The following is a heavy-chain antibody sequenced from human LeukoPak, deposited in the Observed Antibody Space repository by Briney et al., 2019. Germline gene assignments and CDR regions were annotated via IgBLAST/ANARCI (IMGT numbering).Heavy chain of an antibody. CDR1: GFTFSSYG. Sequence: RPGGSLRLSCAASGFTFSSYGMSWVRQAPGKGLEWVSAISGSGGSTYYADSVKGRFTISRDNSKNTLYLQMNSLRAEDTAVYYCAKGDLLMVYAAYFDYWGQGTLVTVSS. D-gene: IGHD2-8*01. V-gene: IGHV3-23*01. CDR2: ISGSGGST. CDR3: AKGDLLMVYAAYFDY. J-gene: IGHJ4*02.